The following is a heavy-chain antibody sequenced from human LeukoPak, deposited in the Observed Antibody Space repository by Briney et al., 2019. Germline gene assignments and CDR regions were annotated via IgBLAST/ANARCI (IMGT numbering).Heavy chain of an antibody. CDR1: GLTFSSSG. D-gene: IGHD3-9*01. J-gene: IGHJ6*03. CDR2: ISSTSRYL. CDR3: FRQKAAYEILTGRYYYYMDV. V-gene: IGHV3-21*01. Sequence: GGSLRLSCAASGLTFSSSGMSWVRQAPGKGLQWVSSISSTSRYLYYAESVKGRFTISRDNAKNSLYLQMNSLRAEDTAVYFCFRQKAAYEILTGRYYYYMDVWGKGTTVTISS.